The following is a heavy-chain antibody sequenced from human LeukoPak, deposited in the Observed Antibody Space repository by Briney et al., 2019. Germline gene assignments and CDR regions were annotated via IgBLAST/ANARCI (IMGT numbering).Heavy chain of an antibody. D-gene: IGHD3-10*01. V-gene: IGHV3-30-3*01. CDR1: GFTFSNYA. CDR3: ARRLYYGSGNYRHYSYYGMDV. CDR2: ISYDGNNK. Sequence: GGSLRLSCAASGFTFSNYAMHWVRQAPGKGLDWVALISYDGNNKYYADSVKGRFTISRDNSKNTLYLQMNSLRPEDTAVYFCARRLYYGSGNYRHYSYYGMDVWGQGTSVTVSS. J-gene: IGHJ6*02.